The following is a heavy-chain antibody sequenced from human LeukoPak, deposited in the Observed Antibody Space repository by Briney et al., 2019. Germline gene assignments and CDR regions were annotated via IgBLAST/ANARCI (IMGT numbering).Heavy chain of an antibody. V-gene: IGHV4-59*01. CDR1: GGSISSYY. CDR3: ARVRDSGSYSGRDDAFDI. Sequence: SETLSLTCTVSGGSISSYYWSWIRQPPGKGLEWIGYIYYSGSTNYNPSLKSRVTISVDTSKNQFSLKLSSVTAADTAVYYCARVRDSGSYSGRDDAFDIWGQGTMVTVSS. J-gene: IGHJ3*02. CDR2: IYYSGST. D-gene: IGHD1-26*01.